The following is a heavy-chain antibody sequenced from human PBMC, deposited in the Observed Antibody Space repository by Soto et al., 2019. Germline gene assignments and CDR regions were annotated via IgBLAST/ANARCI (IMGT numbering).Heavy chain of an antibody. Sequence: QVQLVQSGAEVKKPGSSVRVSCKACGGTFSTYTIGWVRQAPGQGLEWMGRIIPIVDRANYAQKFQGRVTITADKSTSTAYMELSSLRSDDTAVYYCARDLAITVPAPMGYWGQGTLVTVSS. CDR1: GGTFSTYT. V-gene: IGHV1-69*08. CDR3: ARDLAITVPAPMGY. CDR2: IIPIVDRA. D-gene: IGHD2-2*01. J-gene: IGHJ4*02.